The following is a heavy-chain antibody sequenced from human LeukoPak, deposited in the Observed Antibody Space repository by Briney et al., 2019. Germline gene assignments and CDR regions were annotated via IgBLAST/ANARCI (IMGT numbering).Heavy chain of an antibody. V-gene: IGHV3-74*01. CDR1: GFTFSSYW. CDR2: IDSDGTGA. D-gene: IGHD2-21*01. CDR3: TREGLDP. Sequence: PEGSLRLSCAASGFTFSSYWMHWVRQAPGKGLVWVSRIDSDGTGAIYADSVRGRFTISRDNAKNTMYLQMNSLRVEDTAVYYCTREGLDPWGQGTLVTVSS. J-gene: IGHJ5*02.